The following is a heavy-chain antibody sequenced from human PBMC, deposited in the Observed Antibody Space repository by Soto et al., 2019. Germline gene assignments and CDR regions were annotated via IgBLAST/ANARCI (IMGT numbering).Heavy chain of an antibody. D-gene: IGHD2-21*02. CDR2: IHPSGGGA. CDR3: ARGGHITVVTASFDY. Sequence: ASVKVSCKASGDTFTTYYLHWARQAPGQGLEWMGMIHPSGGGATYAQKFLGRLTLTRDTSTSTVFMELSSPRSDDTAVYYCARGGHITVVTASFDYWGQGTLVTVSS. CDR1: GDTFTTYY. J-gene: IGHJ4*02. V-gene: IGHV1-46*03.